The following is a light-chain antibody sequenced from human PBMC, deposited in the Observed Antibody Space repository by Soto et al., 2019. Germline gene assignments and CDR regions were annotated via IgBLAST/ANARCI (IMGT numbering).Light chain of an antibody. CDR2: DAS. CDR1: QSVSSSY. CDR3: QQYGSSPLT. V-gene: IGKV3-20*01. J-gene: IGKJ1*01. Sequence: EIVLTQSPGTLSLSPGERVTLSCRASQSVSSSYLAWYQQKPGQAPRLLTYDASSRSTGIPDRFSGSGSGTDFTLTISRLEPEDFAVYDCQQYGSSPLTFGQGTKVEIK.